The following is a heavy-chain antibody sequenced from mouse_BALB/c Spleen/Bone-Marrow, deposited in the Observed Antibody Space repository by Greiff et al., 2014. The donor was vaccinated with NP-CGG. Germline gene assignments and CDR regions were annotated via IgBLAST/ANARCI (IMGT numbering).Heavy chain of an antibody. CDR3: ARNGYYGWIAY. CDR1: GFDFSRYW. V-gene: IGHV4-1*02. J-gene: IGHJ3*01. D-gene: IGHD2-3*01. CDR2: INPDSGTI. Sequence: EVQRVESGGGLVQPGGSLKLSCAASGFDFSRYWMTWVRQAPGKGLEWIGGINPDSGTINYTPSLKDKFIISRNNAKNTLYLQMSKVRSEDTALYYCARNGYYGWIAYWGQGTLVTVSA.